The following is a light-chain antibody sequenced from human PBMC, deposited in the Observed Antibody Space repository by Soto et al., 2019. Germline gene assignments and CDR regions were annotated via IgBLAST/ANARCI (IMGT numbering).Light chain of an antibody. Sequence: DIVLTQSPDSLAVSLGERATINCKSCQSVLYRSNNKNYLAWYQQKPGQPPKLLIYWASTRESGVPDRFSGSGSGTDFTLTISSLQAEDVAVYYCQQYYNTPLTFGGGTKVEIK. CDR3: QQYYNTPLT. CDR1: QSVLYRSNNKNY. V-gene: IGKV4-1*01. J-gene: IGKJ4*01. CDR2: WAS.